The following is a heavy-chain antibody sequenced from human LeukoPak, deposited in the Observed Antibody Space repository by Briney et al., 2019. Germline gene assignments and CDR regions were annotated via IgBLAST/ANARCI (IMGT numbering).Heavy chain of an antibody. CDR1: GFTLSSYS. V-gene: IGHV3-21*01. J-gene: IGHJ4*02. D-gene: IGHD3-3*01. CDR3: VREANDFWSGYYGY. Sequence: GGSLRLSCAASGFTLSSYSMNWVRQAPGKGLEWVSSISSSSSYIYYADSVKGRFTISRDNAKNSLFLQMNSLRAEDTAVYYCVREANDFWSGYYGYWGQGSLVTVSS. CDR2: ISSSSSYI.